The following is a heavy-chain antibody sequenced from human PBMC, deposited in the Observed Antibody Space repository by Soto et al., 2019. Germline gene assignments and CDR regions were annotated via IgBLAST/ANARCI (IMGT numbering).Heavy chain of an antibody. CDR3: AKDYSAYSGYGDFDY. V-gene: IGHV3-30*18. CDR1: GFTFSSYG. CDR2: ISYDGSNK. Sequence: QVQQVESGGGVVQPGRSLRLSCAASGFTFSSYGMHWVRQAPGKGLEWVAVISYDGSNKYYADSVKGRFTISRDNSKNTLYLQMNSLRAEDTAVYYCAKDYSAYSGYGDFDYWGQGTLVTVSS. D-gene: IGHD5-12*01. J-gene: IGHJ4*02.